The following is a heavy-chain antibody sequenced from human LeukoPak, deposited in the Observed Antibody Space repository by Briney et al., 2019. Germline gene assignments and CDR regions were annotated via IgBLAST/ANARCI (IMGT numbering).Heavy chain of an antibody. CDR1: GFTFSSYG. V-gene: IGHV3-30*18. CDR2: ISYDGSNK. Sequence: GGSLRLSCAASGFTFSSYGMHWVRQAPGKGLEWVAVISYDGSNKYYADSVKGRFTISRDNSKDTLYLQMNSLRAEDTAVYYCAKAGRGYCSGGSCYHFDYWGQGTLVTVSS. J-gene: IGHJ4*02. D-gene: IGHD2-15*01. CDR3: AKAGRGYCSGGSCYHFDY.